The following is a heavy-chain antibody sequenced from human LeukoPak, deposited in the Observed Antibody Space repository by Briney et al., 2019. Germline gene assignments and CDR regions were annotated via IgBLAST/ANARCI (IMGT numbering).Heavy chain of an antibody. V-gene: IGHV3-30*18. CDR2: ISYDGSNK. CDR1: GFTFSSYS. CDR3: AKDQLLWFGELSYYMDV. J-gene: IGHJ6*03. D-gene: IGHD3-10*01. Sequence: SGGSLRLSCVASGFTFSSYSMNWVRQAPGKGLEWVAVISYDGSNKYYADSVKGRFTISRDNSKNTLYLRMNSLRAEDTAVYYCAKDQLLWFGELSYYMDVWGKGTTVTVSS.